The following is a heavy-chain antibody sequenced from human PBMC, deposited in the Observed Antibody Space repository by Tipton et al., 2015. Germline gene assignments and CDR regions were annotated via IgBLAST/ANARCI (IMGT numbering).Heavy chain of an antibody. Sequence: SLRLSCAASGFTFSSYWMHWVRQAPGKGLVWVSRINSDGSSTSYADSVKGRFTISRDNAKNTLYLQMNSLRAEDTAVYYCARDGQQPPGVDYWGQGTLVTVSS. CDR3: ARDGQQPPGVDY. V-gene: IGHV3-74*01. CDR1: GFTFSSYW. D-gene: IGHD6-13*01. J-gene: IGHJ4*02. CDR2: INSDGSST.